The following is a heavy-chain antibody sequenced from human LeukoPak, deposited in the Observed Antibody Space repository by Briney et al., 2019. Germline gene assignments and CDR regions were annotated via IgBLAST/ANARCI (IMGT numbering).Heavy chain of an antibody. V-gene: IGHV3-74*01. CDR3: ASRTGVY. CDR2: INTDGSST. CDR1: RFTLSSYW. Sequence: GGSLRLSCAASRFTLSSYWMHWVRQAPGKGLVWVSRINTDGSSTNYADSVKGRFIISRDNAMNTLYLQMNNLRAEDTAVYYCASRTGVYWGQGTLVSVSS. J-gene: IGHJ4*02. D-gene: IGHD1-14*01.